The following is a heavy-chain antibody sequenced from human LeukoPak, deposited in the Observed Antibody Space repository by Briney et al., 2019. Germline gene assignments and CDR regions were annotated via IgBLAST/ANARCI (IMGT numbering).Heavy chain of an antibody. D-gene: IGHD6-13*01. J-gene: IGHJ5*02. Sequence: SETLSLTCTVSGVSISSYYWSWIRQPPGKGLEWIGYIYYSGSTNYNPSLKSRVTISVDTSKNQFSLKLSSVTAADTAVYYCARDLRAAAGTNGFDPWGQGTLVTVSS. CDR2: IYYSGST. CDR1: GVSISSYY. V-gene: IGHV4-59*01. CDR3: ARDLRAAAGTNGFDP.